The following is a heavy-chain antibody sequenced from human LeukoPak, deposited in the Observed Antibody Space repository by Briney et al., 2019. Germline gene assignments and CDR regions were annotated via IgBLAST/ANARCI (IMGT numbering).Heavy chain of an antibody. V-gene: IGHV1-69*05. J-gene: IGHJ2*01. CDR3: ARAGVVVPAARGYFDL. D-gene: IGHD2-2*01. CDR1: GGTLSSYA. CDR2: IIPIFGTA. Sequence: SVKVSCKASGGTLSSYAISWVRQAPGQGLEWMGGIIPIFGTANYAQKFQGRVTITTDESTSTAYMELSSLRSEDTAVYYCARAGVVVPAARGYFDLWGRGTLVTVSS.